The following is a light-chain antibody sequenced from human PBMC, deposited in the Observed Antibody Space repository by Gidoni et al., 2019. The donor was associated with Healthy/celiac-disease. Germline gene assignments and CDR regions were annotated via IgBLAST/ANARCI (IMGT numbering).Light chain of an antibody. Sequence: QSALTQPASVSGSPVPSITISCTGTSSDVGGYNYVSWYQQHPGKAPKLMIYEVSNRPSGVPDRFSGSKSGNTASLTISGLQAEDEADYYCSSYTSSSTWVFGGGTKLTVL. CDR2: EVS. J-gene: IGLJ3*02. V-gene: IGLV2-14*01. CDR3: SSYTSSSTWV. CDR1: SSDVGGYNY.